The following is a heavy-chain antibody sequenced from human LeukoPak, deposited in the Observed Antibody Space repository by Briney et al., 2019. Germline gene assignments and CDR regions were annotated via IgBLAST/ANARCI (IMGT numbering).Heavy chain of an antibody. CDR3: ARHSGSYGSFDY. CDR1: EFTFSRYA. V-gene: IGHV3-23*01. D-gene: IGHD1-26*01. CDR2: ISGSGGST. J-gene: IGHJ4*02. Sequence: GGSLRLSCAASEFTFSRYAMSWVRQAPGKGLEWVSAISGSGGSTYYADSVKGRFTISRDNSKNTLYLQMNSLRAEDTAVYYCARHSGSYGSFDYWGQGTLVTVSS.